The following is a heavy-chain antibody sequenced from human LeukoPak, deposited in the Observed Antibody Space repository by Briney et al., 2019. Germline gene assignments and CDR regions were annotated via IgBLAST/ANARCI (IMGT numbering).Heavy chain of an antibody. Sequence: PGGSLRLSCAASGFTFSSYGVHWVRQAPGKGLEWVAVISYDGSNKYYADSVKGRFTISRDNSKNTLYLQMNSLRAEDTAVYYCAKGGYSYGYSAFDIWGQGTMVTVSS. CDR2: ISYDGSNK. CDR1: GFTFSSYG. J-gene: IGHJ3*02. D-gene: IGHD5-18*01. V-gene: IGHV3-30*18. CDR3: AKGGYSYGYSAFDI.